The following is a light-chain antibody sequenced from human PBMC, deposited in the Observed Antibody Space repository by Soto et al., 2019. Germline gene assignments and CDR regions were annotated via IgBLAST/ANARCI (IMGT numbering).Light chain of an antibody. J-gene: IGKJ1*01. V-gene: IGKV3-15*01. CDR3: QKNNNWPPDRT. CDR2: GAS. Sequence: EIVMTQSPATLSVSPGERATLSCRASQSVSSNLAWYQQKPGQAPRLLIYGASTRATGIPARFSGSGSGTEFTPTTSALRSEIFAIYFFQKNNNWPPDRTFGQGTKVEIK. CDR1: QSVSSN.